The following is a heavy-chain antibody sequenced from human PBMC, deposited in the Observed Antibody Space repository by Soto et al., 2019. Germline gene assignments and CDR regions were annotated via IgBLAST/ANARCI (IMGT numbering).Heavy chain of an antibody. Sequence: QVQLVESGGGVVQPGRSLRLSCAASGFTFSSYGMHWVRQAPGKGLEWVAVIWYDGSNKYYADSVKGRFIISRDNSKNTLYLKMNSRRAEVTAVSYCARASYYDSSGPDYWGQGTLVTVSS. CDR3: ARASYYDSSGPDY. V-gene: IGHV3-33*01. D-gene: IGHD3-22*01. J-gene: IGHJ4*02. CDR2: IWYDGSNK. CDR1: GFTFSSYG.